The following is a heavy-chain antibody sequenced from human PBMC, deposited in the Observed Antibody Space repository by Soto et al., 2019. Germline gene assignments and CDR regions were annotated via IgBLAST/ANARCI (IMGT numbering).Heavy chain of an antibody. CDR3: ARTHGAYYAWDY. D-gene: IGHD3-10*01. CDR1: GFTFSTYW. V-gene: IGHV3-7*04. Sequence: EVQLVESVGGLVQPGGSLRLSCAASGFTFSTYWISWVRQAPGKGLEWVANIKQDGSEEYYVDSVKGRFTISRDNAMNSLYLKMNSLRGEDTAVYYCARTHGAYYAWDYWGQGTLVTVSS. J-gene: IGHJ4*02. CDR2: IKQDGSEE.